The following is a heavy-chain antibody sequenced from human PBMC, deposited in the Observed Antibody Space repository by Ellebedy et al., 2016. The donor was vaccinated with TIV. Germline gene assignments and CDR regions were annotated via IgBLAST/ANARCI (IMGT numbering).Heavy chain of an antibody. V-gene: IGHV3-74*01. CDR1: EFSLRSYE. CDR3: ARESVRYFDWDY. CDR2: INTDGSST. J-gene: IGHJ4*02. Sequence: GESLKISCAASEFSLRSYEMNWVRQAPGMGLVWLARINTDGSSTSYADSVEGRFTISRDNAKKTLYLEMSGLRSDDTAVYYCARESVRYFDWDYWGQGTLVAV. D-gene: IGHD3-9*01.